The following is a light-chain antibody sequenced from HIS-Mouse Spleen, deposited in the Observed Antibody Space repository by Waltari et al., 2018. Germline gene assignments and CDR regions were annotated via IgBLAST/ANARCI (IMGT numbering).Light chain of an antibody. J-gene: IGLJ3*02. V-gene: IGLV6-57*02. CDR2: EDN. CDR1: RGSLASNY. CDR3: QSYDSSTNWV. Sequence: NFMLTQPHSVSESPGKTVTISCTGSRGSLASNYVQGYQQRPGSAPPTVIYEDNQRPSGVPDRFSGSIDSSSNSASLTISGLKTEDEADYYCQSYDSSTNWVFGGGTKLTVL.